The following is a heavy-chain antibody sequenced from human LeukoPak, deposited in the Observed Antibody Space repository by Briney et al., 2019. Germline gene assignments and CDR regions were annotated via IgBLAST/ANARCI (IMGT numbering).Heavy chain of an antibody. CDR2: IYYSGST. Sequence: PSETLSLTCTVSGDFISTNHWSWFRQSPEKGLEWIGYIYYSGSTNYNPSLKSRVTILLDTSRNQFSLKLTSVAAADTAVYYCPKKDGLKGAQGILVTVSS. V-gene: IGHV4-59*08. D-gene: IGHD2-15*01. J-gene: IGHJ4*02. CDR1: GDFISTNH. CDR3: PKKDGLK.